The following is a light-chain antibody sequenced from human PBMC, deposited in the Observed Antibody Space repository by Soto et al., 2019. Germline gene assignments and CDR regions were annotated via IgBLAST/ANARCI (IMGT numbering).Light chain of an antibody. V-gene: IGLV2-14*01. J-gene: IGLJ1*01. CDR3: SSYTSSNTLYV. Sequence: QSALTQPASVSGSPGQSIAISCTGTTSDVGGYNLVSCYQQHPGKAPKLMIYDVSNRPSGISDRFSASKSGNTASLTISGLQAEDEDDYYCSSYTSSNTLYVFGTGTKLTVL. CDR1: TSDVGGYNL. CDR2: DVS.